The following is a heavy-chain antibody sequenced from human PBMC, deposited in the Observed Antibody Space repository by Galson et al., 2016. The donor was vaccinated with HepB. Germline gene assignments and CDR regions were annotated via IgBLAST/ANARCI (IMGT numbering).Heavy chain of an antibody. CDR3: ARAWGSYNPCDY. CDR1: GFSIDSNYY. CDR2: ISRSGTT. Sequence: LTCSVTGFSIDSNYYWAWIRQPPGRGPEWIGSISRSGTTSYSPSLKSRGTISLDKSRNHFSVMLTSVTAADTAMYYCARAWGSYNPCDYWGQGTLVTVSS. D-gene: IGHD3-16*01. J-gene: IGHJ4*02. V-gene: IGHV4-38-2*02.